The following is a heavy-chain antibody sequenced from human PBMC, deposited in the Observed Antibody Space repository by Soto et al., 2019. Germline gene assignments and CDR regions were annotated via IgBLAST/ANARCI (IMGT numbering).Heavy chain of an antibody. CDR1: GGTFSSYA. CDR3: ATRVIGIVVVPAAFHYYYYGMDV. CDR2: IIPIFGTA. J-gene: IGHJ6*02. Sequence: SVKVSCKASGGTFSSYAISWVRQAPGQGLEWMGGIIPIFGTANYAQKSQGRVTITADESTSTAYMELSSLRSEDTAVYYCATRVIGIVVVPAAFHYYYYGMDVWGQGTTVTVSS. D-gene: IGHD2-2*01. V-gene: IGHV1-69*13.